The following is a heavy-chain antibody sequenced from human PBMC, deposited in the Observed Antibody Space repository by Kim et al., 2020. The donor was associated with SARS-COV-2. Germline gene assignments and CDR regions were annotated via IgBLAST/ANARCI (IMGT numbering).Heavy chain of an antibody. D-gene: IGHD3-10*01. CDR2: FYFGGTT. V-gene: IGHV4-39*01. Sequence: SETLSLSCAVSGGSISSRYYWDWIRQPPGKGLEWIGSFYFGGTTYYNPSLKSRVTISVDSSKNQLSLKLTSVTAADTAIYYCATTIEELPKYHDAFDVWGHGTMVTVSS. J-gene: IGHJ3*01. CDR3: ATTIEELPKYHDAFDV. CDR1: GGSISSRYY.